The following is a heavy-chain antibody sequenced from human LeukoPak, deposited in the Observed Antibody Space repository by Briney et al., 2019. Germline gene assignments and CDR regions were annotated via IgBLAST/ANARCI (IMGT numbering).Heavy chain of an antibody. CDR3: ARVKFYSWIDY. CDR1: GGSISRGGYY. CDR2: SNYSGST. J-gene: IGHJ4*02. Sequence: SETLSLTYTVSGGSISRGGYYWSWIRQHPGKGLEWIGYSNYSGSTYYNPSLKSRVTISVDTSKNRFSLKLSSVTAADTAVYYCARVKFYSWIDYWGQGTLVTVSS. V-gene: IGHV4-31*03. D-gene: IGHD4-11*01.